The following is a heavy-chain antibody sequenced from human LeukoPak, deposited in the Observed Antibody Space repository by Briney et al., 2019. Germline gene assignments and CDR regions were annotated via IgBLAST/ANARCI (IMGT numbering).Heavy chain of an antibody. D-gene: IGHD5-18*01. CDR3: ARDGRYSYDHPDAFDI. V-gene: IGHV3-7*01. Sequence: GGSPRLSCTASGFTFSNYAMSWVRQAPGKGLEWVANIKQDGSEKYYVDSVKGRFTISRDNAKNSLYLQMNSLRAEDTAVYYCARDGRYSYDHPDAFDIWGQGTMVTVSS. CDR2: IKQDGSEK. CDR1: GFTFSNYA. J-gene: IGHJ3*02.